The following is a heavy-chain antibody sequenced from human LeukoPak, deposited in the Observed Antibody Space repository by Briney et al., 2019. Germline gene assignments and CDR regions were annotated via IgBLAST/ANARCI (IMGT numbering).Heavy chain of an antibody. V-gene: IGHV4-39*01. J-gene: IGHJ4*02. D-gene: IGHD3-10*01. Sequence: WIRQPPGKGLEWIGSIYYSGSTYYNPSLKSRVTISVDTSKNQFSLRLSSVTAADTAVYYCARTRYYYNSRSYGAPYYFDYWGQGTLVTVPS. CDR2: IYYSGST. CDR3: ARTRYYYNSRSYGAPYYFDY.